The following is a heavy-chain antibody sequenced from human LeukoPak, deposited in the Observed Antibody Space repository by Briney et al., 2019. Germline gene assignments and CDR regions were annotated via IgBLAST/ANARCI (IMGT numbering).Heavy chain of an antibody. CDR1: GFTFSSYW. Sequence: GGSLRLSCAASGFTFSSYWMSWVRQTPGVGLEWVANIKQDGSEKDYVDSVKGRFTISRDNAKNSLYLQMNSLRAEDTAVYYCAESPGFYSNYGADWGQGTLVTVSS. J-gene: IGHJ4*02. D-gene: IGHD4-11*01. CDR3: AESPGFYSNYGAD. V-gene: IGHV3-7*01. CDR2: IKQDGSEK.